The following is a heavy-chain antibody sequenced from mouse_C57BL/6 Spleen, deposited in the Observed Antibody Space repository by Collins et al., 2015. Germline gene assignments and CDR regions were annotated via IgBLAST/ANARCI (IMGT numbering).Heavy chain of an antibody. CDR3: ARHYYGSSRGFDY. CDR2: IDPSDSYT. D-gene: IGHD1-1*01. V-gene: IGHV1-69*01. J-gene: IGHJ2*01. Sequence: QVQLQQPGAELVMPGASVKLSCKASGYTFTSYWMHWVKQRPGQGLEWIGEIDPSDSYTNYNQKFKGKSTLTVDKSSSTAYMQLSSLTSEDSAVYYCARHYYGSSRGFDYWGQGTTLTVSS. CDR1: GYTFTSYW.